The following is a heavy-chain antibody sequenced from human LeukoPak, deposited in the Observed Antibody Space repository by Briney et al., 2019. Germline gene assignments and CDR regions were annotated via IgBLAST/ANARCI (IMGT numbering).Heavy chain of an antibody. CDR3: AKASSWGSHRYDYFDY. D-gene: IGHD3-16*02. CDR2: ISWNSGSI. J-gene: IGHJ4*02. V-gene: IGHV3-9*01. CDR1: GFTFDDYA. Sequence: PGRSLRLSCAASGFTFDDYAMHWVRQAPGKGLEWVSGISWNSGSIGYADSVKGRFTISRDNAKNSLYLQMNSLRAEDTALYYCAKASSWGSHRYDYFDYWGQGTLVTVSS.